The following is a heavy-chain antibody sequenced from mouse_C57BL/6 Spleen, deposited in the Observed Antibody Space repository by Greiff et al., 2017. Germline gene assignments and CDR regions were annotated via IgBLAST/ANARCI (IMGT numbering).Heavy chain of an antibody. J-gene: IGHJ2*01. CDR2: ISYDGSN. CDR1: GYSITSGYY. D-gene: IGHD2-4*01. V-gene: IGHV3-6*01. Sequence: DVQRVEPGPGLVKPSQSLSLTCSVTGYSITSGYYCNWIRQFPGNKLEWMGYISYDGSNNSNPSLKNPIPITRDTSKNLYFLKLNSETTEDTATYYCAREMRLRPLDYWGQGTTLTVSS. CDR3: AREMRLRPLDY.